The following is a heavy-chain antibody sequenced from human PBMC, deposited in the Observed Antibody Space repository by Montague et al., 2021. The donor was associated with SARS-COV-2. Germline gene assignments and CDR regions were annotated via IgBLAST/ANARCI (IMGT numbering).Heavy chain of an antibody. CDR3: AKLLWFRGGFDY. CDR2: IYYSGST. J-gene: IGHJ4*02. D-gene: IGHD3-10*01. CDR1: GGSISSSSYY. Sequence: SETLSLTCTVSGGSISSSSYYWGWLRQPPGKGLEWIGSIYYSGSTYYNPSLKSRVTISVDTSKNQFSLKLSSVTAADTAVYYCAKLLWFRGGFDYWGQGILVTVSS. V-gene: IGHV4-39*07.